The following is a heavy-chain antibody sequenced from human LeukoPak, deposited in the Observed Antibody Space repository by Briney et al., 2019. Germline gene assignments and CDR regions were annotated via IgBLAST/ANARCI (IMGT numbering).Heavy chain of an antibody. J-gene: IGHJ4*02. CDR3: ARDGTAAAAGY. Sequence: ASVKVSCKASGGTFSSYAISWVRQAPGQGLEWMGRIIPILGIANYAQKFQGRVTITADKSTSTAYMELSSLRSEDTAVHYCARDGTAAAAGYWGQGTLVTVSS. CDR1: GGTFSSYA. V-gene: IGHV1-69*04. CDR2: IIPILGIA. D-gene: IGHD6-13*01.